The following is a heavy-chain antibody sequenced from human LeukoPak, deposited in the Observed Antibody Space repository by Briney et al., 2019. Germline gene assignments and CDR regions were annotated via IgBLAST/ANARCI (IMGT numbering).Heavy chain of an antibody. J-gene: IGHJ6*02. CDR3: ARNEYSSSWYDVSYYYYYYGMDV. D-gene: IGHD6-13*01. V-gene: IGHV3-30-3*01. Sequence: PGGSLRLSCAASGFTFSSYAMHWVRKAPGKGLEWVAVISYDGSNKYYADSVKGRFTISRDNSKNTLYLQMNSLRAEDTAVYYCARNEYSSSWYDVSYYYYYYGMDVWGQGTTVTVSS. CDR2: ISYDGSNK. CDR1: GFTFSSYA.